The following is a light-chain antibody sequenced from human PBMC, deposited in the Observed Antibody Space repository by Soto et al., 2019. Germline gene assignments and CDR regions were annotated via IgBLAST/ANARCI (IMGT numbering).Light chain of an antibody. V-gene: IGLV1-40*01. Sequence: QPVLTQPPSVSGAPGQRVTISCTGSSSNIGAGYDVHWYQQLPGTAPKLLIFGNTNRPSRVPARFSGSRSGTSASLAITGLQAEDEADYYCQSYDSSLYVFGTGTKVTVL. CDR2: GNT. J-gene: IGLJ1*01. CDR3: QSYDSSLYV. CDR1: SSNIGAGYD.